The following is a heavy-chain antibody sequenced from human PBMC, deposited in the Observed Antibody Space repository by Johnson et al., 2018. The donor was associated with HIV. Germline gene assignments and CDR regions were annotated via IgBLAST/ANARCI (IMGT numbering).Heavy chain of an antibody. J-gene: IGHJ3*02. CDR3: VRDDRPDGFDI. Sequence: VQLVESGGDLMQPGGSLRLSCAASALSVSTNYISWVRQAPGKGLEWLSVVSSGGTSYYADSVRGRFTVSRDNSKNTLYLQMSSLRAEDTALYYCVRDDRPDGFDIWGQGTMVTVSS. CDR1: ALSVSTNY. CDR2: VSSGGTS. V-gene: IGHV3-66*03.